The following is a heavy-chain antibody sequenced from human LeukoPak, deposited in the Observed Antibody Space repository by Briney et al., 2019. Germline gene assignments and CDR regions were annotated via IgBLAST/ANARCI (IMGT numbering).Heavy chain of an antibody. CDR3: AKVPLSAGGWYEY. Sequence: GGSLRLSCAASGFTFCCYAMSGVRQAPGKGLEWVSAISGSGGSTYYADYVKGRFTISRDNSKNTLYLQMNSLRAEDTAFYYCAKVPLSAGGWYEYWGQGTLVTVSS. D-gene: IGHD6-19*01. CDR2: ISGSGGST. V-gene: IGHV3-23*01. CDR1: GFTFCCYA. J-gene: IGHJ4*02.